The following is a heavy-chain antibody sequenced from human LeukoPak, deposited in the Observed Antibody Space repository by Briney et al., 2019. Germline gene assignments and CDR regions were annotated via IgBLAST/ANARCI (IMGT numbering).Heavy chain of an antibody. J-gene: IGHJ4*02. CDR2: IKSKTDGGTT. V-gene: IGHV3-15*01. CDR3: ASPKGYGSGSYAIDY. Sequence: GGSLRLSCAASGFTFSNAWMSWVRQAPGKGLEWVGRIKSKTDGGTTDYAAPVKGRFTISRDDSKNTLYLQMNSLRAEDTAVYYCASPKGYGSGSYAIDYWGQGTLVTVSS. D-gene: IGHD3-10*01. CDR1: GFTFSNAW.